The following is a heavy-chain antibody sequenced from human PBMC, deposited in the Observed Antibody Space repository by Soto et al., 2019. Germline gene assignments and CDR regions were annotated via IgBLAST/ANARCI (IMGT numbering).Heavy chain of an antibody. D-gene: IGHD3-10*01. CDR1: GFAFNRYY. J-gene: IGHJ4*02. CDR3: ASMVSDY. Sequence: PGGSLRLSCAASGFAFNRYYMSWVRQAPGKGLEWVATVGQDGSAKYYVDSVKGRFTISRDNAKNSLYVQMNSLRAEDTAVYYCASMVSDYWGQGTLVTVSS. CDR2: VGQDGSAK. V-gene: IGHV3-7*01.